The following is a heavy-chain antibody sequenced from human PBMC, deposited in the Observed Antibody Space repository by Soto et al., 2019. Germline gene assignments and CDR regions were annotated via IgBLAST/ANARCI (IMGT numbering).Heavy chain of an antibody. CDR1: GFTFSSYA. CDR3: AKDQALYNFWSGFGTGTYS. Sequence: EVQLLESGGGLVQPGGSLRLSCAASGFTFSSYAMSWVRQAPGKGLEWVSAISGDGGNTYYADSVKGRFTISRDNSRNTLYLQMNSLRVEDTALYYCAKDQALYNFWSGFGTGTYSWGQGTLVTVSS. CDR2: ISGDGGNT. V-gene: IGHV3-23*01. D-gene: IGHD3-3*01. J-gene: IGHJ4*02.